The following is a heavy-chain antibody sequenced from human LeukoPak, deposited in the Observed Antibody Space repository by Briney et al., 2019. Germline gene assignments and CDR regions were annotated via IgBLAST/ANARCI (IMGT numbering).Heavy chain of an antibody. Sequence: ASVKVSCKASGYTFTGYYMHWVRQAPGQGLEWMGRINPNSGGTNYAQKFQGRVTMTRDTSISTAYMELSRPRSDDTAVYYCASGDILTGYYSGYYFDYWGQGTLVTVSS. V-gene: IGHV1-2*06. D-gene: IGHD3-9*01. CDR2: INPNSGGT. CDR1: GYTFTGYY. J-gene: IGHJ4*02. CDR3: ASGDILTGYYSGYYFDY.